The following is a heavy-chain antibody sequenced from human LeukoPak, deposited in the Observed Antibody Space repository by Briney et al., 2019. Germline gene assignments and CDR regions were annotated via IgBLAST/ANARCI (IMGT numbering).Heavy chain of an antibody. CDR1: RFTFSNFA. CDR3: AKGFNYDSGVDY. J-gene: IGHJ4*02. D-gene: IGHD3-22*01. Sequence: GGSLRLSCVASRFTFSNFAMQWVRQAPGRGLEWLAVISSDGGTKFYADSVKGRFTISRDNSKNTLYLQMNSLRAEDTAVYYCAKGFNYDSGVDYWGQGTLVTVSS. V-gene: IGHV3-30*18. CDR2: ISSDGGTK.